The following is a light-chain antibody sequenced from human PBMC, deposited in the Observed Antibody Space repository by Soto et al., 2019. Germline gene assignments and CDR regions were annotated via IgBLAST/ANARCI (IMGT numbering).Light chain of an antibody. CDR1: QSVSSSY. Sequence: EIVLTQSPGTLSLSPGERATLSCRASQSVSSSYLAWYQQNPGQAPRLLIYGASSRATGIPDRFSGSGSGTECTLTISRLEPEYSAVYYCQQYGSSSLTFGGGTRVEIK. CDR2: GAS. V-gene: IGKV3-20*01. J-gene: IGKJ4*01. CDR3: QQYGSSSLT.